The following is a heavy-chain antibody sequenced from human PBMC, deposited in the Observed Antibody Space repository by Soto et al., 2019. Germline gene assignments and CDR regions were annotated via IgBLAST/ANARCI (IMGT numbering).Heavy chain of an antibody. CDR3: XXXXXGSYGYGPFDY. D-gene: IGHD5-18*01. J-gene: IGHJ4*02. V-gene: IGHV3-7*03. Sequence: DVQLVESGGGLVQPGGSLRLSCAASGFTFSSYWMSWVRQAPGKGLEWVANIKQDGSENYYVDSVRGRFTISRDNAKNSLYLQMNSLRAEDTAVXXXXXXXXGSYGYGPFDYWGQGTLVTVSS. CDR1: GFTFSSYW. CDR2: IKQDGSEN.